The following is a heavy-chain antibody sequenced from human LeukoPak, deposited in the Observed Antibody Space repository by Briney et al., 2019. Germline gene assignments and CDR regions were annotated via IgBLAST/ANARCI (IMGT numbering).Heavy chain of an antibody. D-gene: IGHD3-22*01. Sequence: PSETLSLTCIVSGGSISSYYWSWIRQPPGKGLEWIGYIYYTGSTNYNPSLKSRVTMSVDTSKNQFSLKLRTVTAADTAVYYCARGLQNYYESSGPPFDPWGQGILVTVSS. CDR1: GGSISSYY. V-gene: IGHV4-59*01. CDR3: ARGLQNYYESSGPPFDP. J-gene: IGHJ5*02. CDR2: IYYTGST.